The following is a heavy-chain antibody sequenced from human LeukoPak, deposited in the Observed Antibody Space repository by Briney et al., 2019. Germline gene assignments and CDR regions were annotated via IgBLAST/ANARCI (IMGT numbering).Heavy chain of an antibody. CDR1: GFTFSSYG. J-gene: IGHJ4*02. CDR2: ISYDGSNK. V-gene: IGHV3-30*03. CDR3: ARSTYSASGVGY. D-gene: IGHD6-13*01. Sequence: GRSLRLSCAASGFTFSSYGMHWVRQAPGKGLEWGAVISYDGSNKYYADSVKGRFTISRDNSKNTLYLQMDSLRAEDTAVYYCARSTYSASGVGYWGQGTRVTVSS.